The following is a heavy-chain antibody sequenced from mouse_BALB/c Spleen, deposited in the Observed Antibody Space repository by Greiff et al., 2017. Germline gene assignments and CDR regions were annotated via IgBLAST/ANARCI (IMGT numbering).Heavy chain of an antibody. Sequence: VQLQQSGAELVKPGASVKLSCTASGFNIKDTYMHWVKQRPEQGLEWIGRIDPANGNTKYDPKFQGKATITADTSSNTAYLQLSSLTSEDTAVYYCALNAWFADWGQGTLVTVSA. J-gene: IGHJ3*01. CDR2: IDPANGNT. V-gene: IGHV14-3*02. CDR3: ALNAWFAD. CDR1: GFNIKDTY.